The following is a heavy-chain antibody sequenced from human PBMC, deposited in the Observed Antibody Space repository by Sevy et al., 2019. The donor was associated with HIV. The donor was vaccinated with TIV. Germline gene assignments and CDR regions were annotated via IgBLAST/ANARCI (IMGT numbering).Heavy chain of an antibody. CDR2: IYYSGST. CDR3: ARLGYSYGYWYFDY. J-gene: IGHJ4*02. D-gene: IGHD5-18*01. V-gene: IGHV4-39*01. Sequence: SETLSLTCTVSGGSISSSSYYWGWIRQPPGKGLEWIGIIYYSGSTYYNPSLKSRVTISVDTSKNQFSLKLSSVTAADTAVYYCARLGYSYGYWYFDYWGQGTLVTVSS. CDR1: GGSISSSSYY.